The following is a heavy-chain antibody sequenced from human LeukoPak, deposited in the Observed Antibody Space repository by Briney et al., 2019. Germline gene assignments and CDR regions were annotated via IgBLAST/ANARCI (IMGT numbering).Heavy chain of an antibody. CDR1: GFTFSNAW. V-gene: IGHV3-15*01. Sequence: GGSLRLSCAASGFTFSNAWMSWVRQAPGKGLEWVGRIKSKTDGGTTDYAAPVKGRLTISRDDSKNTLYLQMNSLKTEDTAVYYCARDEAFTMIVVVTKSPHAFDIWGQGTMVTVSS. J-gene: IGHJ3*02. CDR3: ARDEAFTMIVVVTKSPHAFDI. D-gene: IGHD3-22*01. CDR2: IKSKTDGGTT.